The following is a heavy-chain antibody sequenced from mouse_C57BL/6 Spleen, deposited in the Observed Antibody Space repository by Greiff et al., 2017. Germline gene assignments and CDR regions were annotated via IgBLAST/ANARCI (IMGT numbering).Heavy chain of an antibody. CDR3: ARSANYCSSYDWYFDV. D-gene: IGHD1-1*01. CDR2: IHPNSGST. J-gene: IGHJ1*03. V-gene: IGHV1-64*01. CDR1: GYTFTSYW. Sequence: QVQLQQPGAELVKPGASVTLSCKASGYTFTSYWMHWVKQRPGQGLEWIGMIHPNSGSTNYNEKFKSKAILTVDKSSSTAYMQLSSLTSADSAVYYCARSANYCSSYDWYFDVWGTGTTVTVSS.